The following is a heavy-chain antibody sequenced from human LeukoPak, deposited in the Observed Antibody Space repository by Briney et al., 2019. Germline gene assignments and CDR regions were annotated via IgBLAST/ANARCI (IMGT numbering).Heavy chain of an antibody. CDR2: RYYSGST. CDR1: GASISSYY. V-gene: IGHV4-59*01. CDR3: ARDRGSGDDNWFDP. J-gene: IGHJ5*02. D-gene: IGHD3-10*01. Sequence: PSETLSLTCTVSGASISSYYWSWIRQPPGKGLEWIGYRYYSGSTNYNPSLKSRVTISVDTSKNQVSLKLSSVTAADTAVYYCARDRGSGDDNWFDPWGQGTLVAASS.